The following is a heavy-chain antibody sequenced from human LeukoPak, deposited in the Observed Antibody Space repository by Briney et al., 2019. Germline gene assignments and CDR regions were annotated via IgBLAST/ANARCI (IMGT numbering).Heavy chain of an antibody. V-gene: IGHV1-2*02. D-gene: IGHD3-10*01. CDR1: DYIFSNCG. Sequence: ASVKVSCKASDYIFSNCGISWVRQAPGQGLEWMGWINPNSGGTNYAQKFQGRVTMTRDTSISTAYMELSRLRSDDTAVYYCARELITMVRGVIINWGFDPWGQGTLVTVSS. CDR2: INPNSGGT. CDR3: ARELITMVRGVIINWGFDP. J-gene: IGHJ5*02.